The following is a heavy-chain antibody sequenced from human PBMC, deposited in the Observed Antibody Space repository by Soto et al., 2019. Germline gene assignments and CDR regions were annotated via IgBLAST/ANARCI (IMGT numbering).Heavy chain of an antibody. J-gene: IGHJ4*02. CDR1: SGSINSFY. CDR2: IHSSGTT. D-gene: IGHD1-7*01. Sequence: ASETLSLTCTVSSGSINSFYWSWIRQPAGKGLEWIGRIHSSGTTNYNPSLKSRVTMSVDTSKNQFSLKLTSVTAADTAVYYCARERIIGTSYTDFWGQGILVTVSS. CDR3: ARERIIGTSYTDF. V-gene: IGHV4-4*07.